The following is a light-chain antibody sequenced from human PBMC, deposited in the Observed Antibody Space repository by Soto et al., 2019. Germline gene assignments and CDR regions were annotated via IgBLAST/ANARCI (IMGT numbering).Light chain of an antibody. V-gene: IGKV3-15*01. CDR3: QQYNNWPPWT. CDR2: CAS. J-gene: IGKJ1*01. CDR1: QSVSSN. Sequence: EIVMTQSPATLSVSPGERATLSCRASQSVSSNLAWYQQKPGRAPRLLIYCASTRATGIPARFSGSGSGTEFTLTISSLQSEDFAVYYCQQYNNWPPWTFGQGTKVEIK.